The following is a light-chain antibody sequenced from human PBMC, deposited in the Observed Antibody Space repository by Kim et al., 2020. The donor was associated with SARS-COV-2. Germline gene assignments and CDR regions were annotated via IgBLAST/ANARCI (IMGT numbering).Light chain of an antibody. CDR1: LGAAPSCHK. CDR2: LAT. J-gene: IGLJ3*02. V-gene: IGLV7-46*01. CDR3: MLSYGGFSGASWV. Sequence: TLPCGSRLGAAPSCHKPYWFQQPPGQAPTSLIYLATNKHSCTPARFSGSLLGDNAALTLSGAQAEDEAEYHCMLSYGGFSGASWVFGGGTKLTVL.